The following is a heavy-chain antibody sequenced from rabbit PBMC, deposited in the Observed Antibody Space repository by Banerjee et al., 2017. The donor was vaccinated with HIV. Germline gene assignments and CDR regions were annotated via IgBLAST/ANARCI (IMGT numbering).Heavy chain of an antibody. CDR2: IDAGSSGST. V-gene: IGHV1S40*01. CDR1: RFSFSSSYY. CDR3: ARGFGGSSVYFLYYGMDL. J-gene: IGHJ6*01. D-gene: IGHD1-1*01. Sequence: QSLEESGGDLVKPGASLTLTCTASRFSFSSSYYMCWVRQAPGKGLEWIACIDAGSSGSTYYASWAKGRFTISKTSSTTVTLQMTSLTAADTATYFCARGFGGSSVYFLYYGMDLWGQGTLVTVS.